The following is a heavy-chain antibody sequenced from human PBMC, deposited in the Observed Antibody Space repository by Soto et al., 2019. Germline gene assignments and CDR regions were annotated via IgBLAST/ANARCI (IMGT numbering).Heavy chain of an antibody. J-gene: IGHJ4*02. Sequence: QVQLVESGGGVVQPGRSLRLPFAASGFTFSSYAMHWVRQAPGKGLEWVAVISYDGSNKYYADSVKGRFTISRDISKNTLYLQMNSLRAEDTAVYYCARAGGLLLDYWGQGTLVTVSS. D-gene: IGHD2-15*01. CDR1: GFTFSSYA. CDR3: ARAGGLLLDY. V-gene: IGHV3-30-3*01. CDR2: ISYDGSNK.